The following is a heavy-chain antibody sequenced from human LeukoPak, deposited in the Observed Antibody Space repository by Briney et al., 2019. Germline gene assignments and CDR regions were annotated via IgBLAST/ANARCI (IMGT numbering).Heavy chain of an antibody. CDR1: GFTFSSYW. D-gene: IGHD3-22*01. CDR3: ARGGIGYYDSSGYYHEAFDI. CDR2: IKQDGSEK. J-gene: IGHJ3*02. Sequence: GGSLRLSCAASGFTFSSYWMSWVRQAPGKGLEWVANIKQDGSEKYYVDSVKGRFTISRDNAKNSLYLQMNSLRAEDTAVYYCARGGIGYYDSSGYYHEAFDIWGQGTMVTVSS. V-gene: IGHV3-7*01.